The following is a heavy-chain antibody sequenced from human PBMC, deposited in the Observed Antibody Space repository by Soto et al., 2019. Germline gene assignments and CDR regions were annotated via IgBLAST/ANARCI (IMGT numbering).Heavy chain of an antibody. CDR3: ARSGGDTAMEDWFDP. CDR1: GGTFSSYA. Sequence: QVQLVQSGAEVKKPGSSVKVSCKASGGTFSSYAISWVRQAPVQGLEWMGGLIPIFGTANYAQKFQGRVTITADDATSTAYTELRGLRAEDTAVYYGARSGGDTAMEDWFDPWGQGTLVTVSS. J-gene: IGHJ5*02. V-gene: IGHV1-69*01. D-gene: IGHD5-18*01. CDR2: LIPIFGTA.